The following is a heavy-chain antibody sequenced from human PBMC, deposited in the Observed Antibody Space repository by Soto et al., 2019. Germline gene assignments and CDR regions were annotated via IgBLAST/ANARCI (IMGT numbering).Heavy chain of an antibody. Sequence: PSETLSLTCTVSGGSISSSSYYWGWIRQPPGKGLEWIGSIYYSGSTYYNPSLKSRVTISVDTSKNQFSLKLSSVTAADTAVYYCARHGADCISTSCYSWFDPWGQGTLVTVSS. J-gene: IGHJ5*02. CDR1: GGSISSSSYY. CDR2: IYYSGST. V-gene: IGHV4-39*01. D-gene: IGHD2-2*01. CDR3: ARHGADCISTSCYSWFDP.